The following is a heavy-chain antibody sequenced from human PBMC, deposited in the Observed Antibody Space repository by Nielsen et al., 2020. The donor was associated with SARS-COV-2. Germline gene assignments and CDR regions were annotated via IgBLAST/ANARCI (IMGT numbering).Heavy chain of an antibody. Sequence: GGSLRLSCVASGFTFSHYAMHWVRQAPGKGLEWISYISISSSTIDYADSVKGRFTISRDNAKNSLYLQMNSLRAEDTALYYCARGQFTGTYGRGAFDVWGQGTMVTVSS. CDR2: ISISSSTI. D-gene: IGHD1-26*01. CDR3: ARGQFTGTYGRGAFDV. V-gene: IGHV3-48*01. CDR1: GFTFSHYA. J-gene: IGHJ3*01.